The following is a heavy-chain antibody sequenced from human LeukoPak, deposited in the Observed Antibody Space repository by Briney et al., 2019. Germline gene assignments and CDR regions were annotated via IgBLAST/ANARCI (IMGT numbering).Heavy chain of an antibody. CDR2: ISGSGGST. D-gene: IGHD3-9*01. CDR3: AKVSGVYYDILTGQLDY. V-gene: IGHV3-23*01. Sequence: PGGSLRHSCAATGFTFSSYAMSWVRQAPGKGLEWVSAISGSGGSTYYADSVKGRFTISRDNSKNTLYLQMNSLRAEDTAVYYCAKVSGVYYDILTGQLDYRGQGTLVTVSS. CDR1: GFTFSSYA. J-gene: IGHJ4*02.